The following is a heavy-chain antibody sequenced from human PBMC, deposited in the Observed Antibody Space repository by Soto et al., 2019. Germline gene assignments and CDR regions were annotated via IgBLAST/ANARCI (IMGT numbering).Heavy chain of an antibody. Sequence: GGSPRLSCAASGFTFSIYAMHWVRQAPDKGLEYVSAISSNGGSTYYANSVKGRFTISRDNSKNTLYLQMGSLRAEDMAVYYCARVPTTVTTFYAFDIWGQGTMVTVSS. CDR3: ARVPTTVTTFYAFDI. V-gene: IGHV3-64*01. CDR1: GFTFSIYA. J-gene: IGHJ3*02. D-gene: IGHD4-17*01. CDR2: ISSNGGST.